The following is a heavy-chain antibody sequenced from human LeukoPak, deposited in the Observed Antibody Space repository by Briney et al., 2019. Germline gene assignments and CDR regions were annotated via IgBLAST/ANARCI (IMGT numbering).Heavy chain of an antibody. CDR3: ARTSRGSYYHY. Sequence: SETLSLTCTVSGGSISSSSYYWGWIRQPPGKGLEWIGSIYYSGSTYYYPSLKSRVTISVDTSKNQFSLKLSSVTAADTAVYYCARTSRGSYYHYWGQGTLVTVSS. D-gene: IGHD1-26*01. CDR2: IYYSGST. J-gene: IGHJ4*02. V-gene: IGHV4-39*07. CDR1: GGSISSSSYY.